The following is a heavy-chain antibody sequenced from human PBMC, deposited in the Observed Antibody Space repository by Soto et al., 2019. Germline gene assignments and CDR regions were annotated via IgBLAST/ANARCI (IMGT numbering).Heavy chain of an antibody. D-gene: IGHD3-9*01. CDR3: ARDFIDYDILTGYPTYYYGMDV. V-gene: IGHV1-69*01. J-gene: IGHJ6*02. CDR2: IIPIFGTA. CDR1: GGTFSSYA. Sequence: QVQLVQSGAEVKKPGSSVKVSCKASGGTFSSYAISWVRQAPGQGLEWMGGIIPIFGTANYAQKFQGRVTITADESTSTAYMELSSLRSEDTAVYYCARDFIDYDILTGYPTYYYGMDVWGQGTTVTVSS.